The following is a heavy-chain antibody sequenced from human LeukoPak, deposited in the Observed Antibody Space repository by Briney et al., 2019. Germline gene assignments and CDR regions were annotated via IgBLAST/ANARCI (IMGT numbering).Heavy chain of an antibody. CDR2: IYYGGST. V-gene: IGHV4-39*02. D-gene: IGHD4-11*01. CDR3: ARDRVRGNSNPFFDY. Sequence: ASETLSLTCTVSGGSIISSSYYWGWIRQPPGKGLEWIGNIYYGGSTYYNPSLKSRATMSVDTSMNQFSLKLSSVTAADTAVYYCARDRVRGNSNPFFDYWGQGTLVTVSS. J-gene: IGHJ4*02. CDR1: GGSIISSSYY.